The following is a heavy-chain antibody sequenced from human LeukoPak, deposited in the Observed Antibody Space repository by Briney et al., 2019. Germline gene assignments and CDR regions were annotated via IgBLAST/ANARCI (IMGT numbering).Heavy chain of an antibody. Sequence: PGGSLRLSCEASGFTFSSYGMHWVRQAPGKGLEWVAVIWYDGSNKYYADSVKGRFTISRDNSKNTLYLQMNSLRAEDTAVYYCARVPTRYSSSWYFDYWGQGTLVTVSS. CDR2: IWYDGSNK. D-gene: IGHD6-13*01. CDR1: GFTFSSYG. J-gene: IGHJ4*02. V-gene: IGHV3-33*08. CDR3: ARVPTRYSSSWYFDY.